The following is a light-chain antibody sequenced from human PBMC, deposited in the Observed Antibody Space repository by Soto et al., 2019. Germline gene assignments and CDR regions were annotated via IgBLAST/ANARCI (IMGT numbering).Light chain of an antibody. CDR1: QSVRGSY. V-gene: IGKV3-20*01. Sequence: ELVLTQSPGTLSLSPGERVALSCRASQSVRGSYLAWYQQKPGQAPRLLIYEASRRAPGIPDRFSGSGSGTDFTLTISSLEPEDSAVYYCQQYGSSPLTFGGGTKVDIK. CDR2: EAS. CDR3: QQYGSSPLT. J-gene: IGKJ4*01.